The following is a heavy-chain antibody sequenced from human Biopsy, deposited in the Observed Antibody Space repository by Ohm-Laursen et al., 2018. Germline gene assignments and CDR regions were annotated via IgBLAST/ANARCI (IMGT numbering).Heavy chain of an antibody. CDR3: ARGDCLDSKGYFSFDP. CDR1: GGSMNSGGSY. V-gene: IGHV4-31*01. D-gene: IGHD3-22*01. Sequence: TLSLTCTVSGGSMNSGGSYWTWIRQRPGTGLEWIWYVFNSGNTYYNPSLKNLFTISGDTSRNQFSLKLNSVTAADTTVDYGARGDCLDSKGYFSFDPWGQGTLVTVSS. J-gene: IGHJ5*02. CDR2: VFNSGNT.